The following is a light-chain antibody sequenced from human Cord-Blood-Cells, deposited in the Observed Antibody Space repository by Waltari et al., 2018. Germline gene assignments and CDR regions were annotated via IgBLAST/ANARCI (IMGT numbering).Light chain of an antibody. CDR3: CSYAGSSTYV. V-gene: IGLV2-23*02. J-gene: IGLJ1*01. CDR1: SRDVGSYNL. Sequence: QSALTQPASVSGSPGQSITLYCTGTSRDVGSYNLVSWYQQHPGKAPKLMIYEVSKRPSGVSNRFSGSKSGNTASLTISGLQAEDEADYYCCSYAGSSTYVFGTGTKVTVL. CDR2: EVS.